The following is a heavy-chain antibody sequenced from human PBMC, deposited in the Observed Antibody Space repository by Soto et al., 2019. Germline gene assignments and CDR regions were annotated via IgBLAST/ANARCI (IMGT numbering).Heavy chain of an antibody. D-gene: IGHD3-22*01. V-gene: IGHV1-18*01. CDR1: GYTFTSYG. CDR3: ARAYYYDSSALQGFFDY. J-gene: IGHJ4*02. Sequence: GASVKVSCKASGYTFTSYGISWVRQAPGQGLEWMGWISAYNGNTNYAQKLQGRVTMTTDTSTSTAYMELRSLRSDDTAVYYCARAYYYDSSALQGFFDYWGQGTLVTVSS. CDR2: ISAYNGNT.